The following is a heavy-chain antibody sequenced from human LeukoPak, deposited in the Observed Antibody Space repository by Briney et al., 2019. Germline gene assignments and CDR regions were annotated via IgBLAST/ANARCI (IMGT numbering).Heavy chain of an antibody. D-gene: IGHD5-24*01. J-gene: IGHJ4*02. CDR3: ARELGEMATHDFDY. CDR1: GFTFSSYM. Sequence: GGSLRLSCAASGFTFSSYMMNWVRQAPGKGLEWVSSINSGSTYTYYTESVKGRFTVSRDNAKNSLYLQMNSLRAEDTAVYYCARELGEMATHDFDYWGQGTLVTVSS. V-gene: IGHV3-21*01. CDR2: INSGSTYT.